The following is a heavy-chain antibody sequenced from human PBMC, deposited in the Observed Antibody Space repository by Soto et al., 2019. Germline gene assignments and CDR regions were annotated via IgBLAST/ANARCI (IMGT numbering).Heavy chain of an antibody. CDR2: INWNGGST. Sequence: GGSLRLSCAASGFTFDDYGMSWVRQAPGKGLEWVSGINWNGGSTGYADSVKGRFTISRDNAKNSLYLQMNSLRAEDTALYHCARADYGKGGDWVGGHGYMDVWGKGTTVTVSS. V-gene: IGHV3-20*01. D-gene: IGHD4-17*01. J-gene: IGHJ6*03. CDR1: GFTFDDYG. CDR3: ARADYGKGGDWVGGHGYMDV.